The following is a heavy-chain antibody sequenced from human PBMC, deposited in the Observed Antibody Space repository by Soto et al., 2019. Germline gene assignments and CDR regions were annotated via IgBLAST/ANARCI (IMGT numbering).Heavy chain of an antibody. J-gene: IGHJ4*02. Sequence: PGGALRLSCAASGFTFSSYSMNWVRQAPGKGLEWVSSISSSSSYIYYADSVKGRFTISRDSAKNSLYLQMNSLRAEDTAVYYCASSYCSSTSCHDYWGQGTLVTVSS. CDR2: ISSSSSYI. V-gene: IGHV3-21*01. CDR3: ASSYCSSTSCHDY. D-gene: IGHD2-2*01. CDR1: GFTFSSYS.